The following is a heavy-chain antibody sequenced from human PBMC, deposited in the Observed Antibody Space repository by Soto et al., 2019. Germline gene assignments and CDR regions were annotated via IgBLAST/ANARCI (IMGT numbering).Heavy chain of an antibody. Sequence: ASVKVSCKASGYTFTSYDINWVRQATGQGLAWMGWMNPNSGNTGYAQKFQGRVTMTRNTSISTAYMELSSLRSEDTAVYYCARGFRSAVDTAMVPPYYFDYWGQGTLVTVSS. CDR1: GYTFTSYD. CDR3: ARGFRSAVDTAMVPPYYFDY. J-gene: IGHJ4*02. CDR2: MNPNSGNT. V-gene: IGHV1-8*01. D-gene: IGHD5-18*01.